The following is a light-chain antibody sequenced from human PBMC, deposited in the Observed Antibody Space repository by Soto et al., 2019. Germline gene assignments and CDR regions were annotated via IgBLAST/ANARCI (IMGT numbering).Light chain of an antibody. CDR3: QQYNDWPPLT. CDR2: GAS. CDR1: QGVSNN. Sequence: EIVMTQSPATLSVSPGERATLSCRASQGVSNNLVWYQQKPCQAPRLLIYGASTRVPGIPARFSGSGSGTEFSLTISSLQSEDVAVYYCQQYNDWPPLTCGGGTKVDIK. V-gene: IGKV3-15*01. J-gene: IGKJ4*02.